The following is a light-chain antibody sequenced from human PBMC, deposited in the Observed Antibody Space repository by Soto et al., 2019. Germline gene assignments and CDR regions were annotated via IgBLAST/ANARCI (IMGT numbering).Light chain of an antibody. V-gene: IGKV3-20*01. Sequence: EVVLTQSPATLSLSPGEGATLSCRASQSIGNYLAWYQQKPGQAPRLLIYATSNRATGIPARFIGSGSGTDFTLTISRLEPEDFAVYYCQQYGTSQEYTFGQGTKLEIK. CDR3: QQYGTSQEYT. CDR2: ATS. CDR1: QSIGNY. J-gene: IGKJ2*01.